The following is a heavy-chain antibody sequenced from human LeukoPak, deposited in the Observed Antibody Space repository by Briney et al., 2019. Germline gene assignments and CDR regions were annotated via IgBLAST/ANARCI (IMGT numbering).Heavy chain of an antibody. Sequence: SETLSLTCTVSGGSISSYYWSWIRQPPGKGLEWLGYIYYSGSTNYNPSLKSRVTISVDTSKNQFSLKLSSVTAADTAVYYCARVWFGELDYYYGMDVWGQGTTVTVSS. CDR3: ARVWFGELDYYYGMDV. J-gene: IGHJ6*02. CDR2: IYYSGST. D-gene: IGHD3-10*01. CDR1: GGSISSYY. V-gene: IGHV4-59*01.